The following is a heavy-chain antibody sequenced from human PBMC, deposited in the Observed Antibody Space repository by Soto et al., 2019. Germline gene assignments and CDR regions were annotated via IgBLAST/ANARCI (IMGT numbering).Heavy chain of an antibody. Sequence: GGSLRLSCAASGFTFSSYAMSWVRQAPGKGLEWVSAISGSGGNTYYADSVKGRFTISRDNSKNTLYLQMNSLRAEDTAVYYCLAAAGAGDFDYWGQGTLVTVSS. CDR3: LAAAGAGDFDY. J-gene: IGHJ4*02. V-gene: IGHV3-23*01. D-gene: IGHD6-13*01. CDR2: ISGSGGNT. CDR1: GFTFSSYA.